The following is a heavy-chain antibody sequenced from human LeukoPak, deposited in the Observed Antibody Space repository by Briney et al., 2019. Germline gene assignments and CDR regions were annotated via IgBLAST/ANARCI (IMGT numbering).Heavy chain of an antibody. CDR3: AKDRGYDSSYAFDT. CDR2: ISVSGGSI. J-gene: IGHJ3*02. D-gene: IGHD3-22*01. CDR1: GFTLSTYA. V-gene: IGHV3-23*01. Sequence: PGGPLRLSCAASGFTLSTYAMSWVRQAPGKGLDWVSTISVSGGSISYADSVRGRFTISRDNSKNTLYLQMDSLRAEDTAVYFCAKDRGYDSSYAFDTWGQGTTVTVSS.